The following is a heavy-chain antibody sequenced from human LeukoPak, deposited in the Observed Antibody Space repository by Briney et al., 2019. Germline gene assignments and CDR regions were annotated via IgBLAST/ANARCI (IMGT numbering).Heavy chain of an antibody. J-gene: IGHJ4*02. CDR3: ARSSYDFWSGYSAYFDY. D-gene: IGHD3-3*01. Sequence: GGSLRLSCAASGFTFSSYSMNWVRQAPGKGLEWVSSISSSSSYIYYADSVKGRFTISRDNAKNSLYLQMNSPRAEDTAVYYCARSSYDFWSGYSAYFDYWGQGTLVTVSS. CDR2: ISSSSSYI. V-gene: IGHV3-21*01. CDR1: GFTFSSYS.